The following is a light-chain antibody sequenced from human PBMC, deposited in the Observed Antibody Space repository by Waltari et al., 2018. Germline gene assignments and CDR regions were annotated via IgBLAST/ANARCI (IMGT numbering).Light chain of an antibody. CDR2: GAS. V-gene: IGKV3-15*01. CDR3: QHHNNWPPRWT. Sequence: EIVMTQSPATLSVSPGARATLSCRASQSVSSKLAWYQQKPGQAPRLLIYGASTRATGVPARFSGSGSGPEYILTISSLQSEDFAVYYCQHHNNWPPRWTFGQGTKVEIK. J-gene: IGKJ1*01. CDR1: QSVSSK.